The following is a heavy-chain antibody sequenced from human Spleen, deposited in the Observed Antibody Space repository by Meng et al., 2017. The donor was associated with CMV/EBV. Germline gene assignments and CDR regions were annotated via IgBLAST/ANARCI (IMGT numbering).Heavy chain of an antibody. D-gene: IGHD3-10*01. CDR3: AKQEGVYGSFDY. Sequence: GGSLRLSCEGSGYSFARYWIAWVRQMPGRGPEWMGMIYPGDSDTRYSPSFPGQVTMSADRSISTAYLQWSSLKASDTAMYYCAKQEGVYGSFDYWGQGTLVTVSS. CDR2: IYPGDSDT. J-gene: IGHJ4*02. CDR1: GYSFARYW. V-gene: IGHV5-51*01.